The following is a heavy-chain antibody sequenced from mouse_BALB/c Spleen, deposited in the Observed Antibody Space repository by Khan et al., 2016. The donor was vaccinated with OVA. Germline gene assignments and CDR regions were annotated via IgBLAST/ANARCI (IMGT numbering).Heavy chain of an antibody. CDR1: GFNIKDTY. CDR3: TRPIYYYDALDY. J-gene: IGHJ4*01. V-gene: IGHV14-3*02. Sequence: MQLEESGAELVKPGASVKLSCTASGFNIKDTYIHWVKQRPEQGLEWIGRIDPANGHTKYDPKFQGKATLTADTSSNTAYLQLISLTSEDTAVYYCTRPIYYYDALDYWGQGTSVAVSS. D-gene: IGHD1-1*01. CDR2: IDPANGHT.